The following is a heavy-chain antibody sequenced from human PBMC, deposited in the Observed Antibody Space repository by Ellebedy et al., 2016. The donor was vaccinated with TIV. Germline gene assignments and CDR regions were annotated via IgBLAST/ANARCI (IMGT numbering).Heavy chain of an antibody. V-gene: IGHV4-59*08. Sequence: PSETLSLTCSVSGVSINSYFWGWTRQPPGRGLGGIGYSYYNGSTSYNPSLKSRVSISVDTSTNQFSLRLSSVTAADTAVYYCAGSFFDLSSWYKNDFYYGMDHWGQGATVTVSS. J-gene: IGHJ6*02. CDR1: GVSINSYF. CDR3: AGSFFDLSSWYKNDFYYGMDH. D-gene: IGHD6-13*01. CDR2: SYYNGST.